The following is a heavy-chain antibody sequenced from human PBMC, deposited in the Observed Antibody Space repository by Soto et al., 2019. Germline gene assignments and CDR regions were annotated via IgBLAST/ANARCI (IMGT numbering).Heavy chain of an antibody. J-gene: IGHJ4*02. CDR2: IYYSGST. D-gene: IGHD1-26*01. V-gene: IGHV4-59*01. CDR3: AREGGSYPLYYFDY. CDR1: GGSISSYY. Sequence: PSETLSLTCTVSGGSISSYYWSWIPQPPGKGLEWIGYIYYSGSTNYNPSLKSRVTISVDTSKNQFSLKLSSVTAADTAVYYCAREGGSYPLYYFDYWGQGTLVTVSS.